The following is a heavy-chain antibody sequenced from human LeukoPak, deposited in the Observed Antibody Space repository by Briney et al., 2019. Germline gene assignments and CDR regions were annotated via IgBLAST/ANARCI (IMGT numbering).Heavy chain of an antibody. D-gene: IGHD6-19*01. V-gene: IGHV5-51*01. CDR3: ARHHRYSSGGHYFDY. CDR2: IYCGDSDT. CDR1: GYSFTNYW. Sequence: GESLKISCKGSGYSFTNYWIGWVRQMPGKGLEWMGIIYCGDSDTRYSPSFQGQVTITADKSISTAYLQWSSLKASDTAIYYCARHHRYSSGGHYFDYWGQGTLVTVSP. J-gene: IGHJ4*02.